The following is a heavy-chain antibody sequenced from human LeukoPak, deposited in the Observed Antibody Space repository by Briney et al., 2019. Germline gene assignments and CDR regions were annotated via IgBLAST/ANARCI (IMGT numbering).Heavy chain of an antibody. D-gene: IGHD4-11*01. J-gene: IGHJ4*02. CDR1: GFTFTTYG. CDR2: IKQDGSEK. Sequence: GRSLRLSCAASGFTFTTYGMHWVRQAPGKGLEWVANIKQDGSEKYYVDSVRGRFTISRDNAKNSLYLQMNSLRAEDTAVYYCARGSNYGSPYYFAYWGQGTLVTVSS. V-gene: IGHV3-7*05. CDR3: ARGSNYGSPYYFAY.